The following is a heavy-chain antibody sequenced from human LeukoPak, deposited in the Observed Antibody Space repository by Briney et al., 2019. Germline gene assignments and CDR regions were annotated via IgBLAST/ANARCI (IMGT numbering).Heavy chain of an antibody. Sequence: GGSLRLSCEASGFSFSDFGMHWVRQAPGKGLECVALISNDGTNKFYVDPVKGRFTISRDNSKNTLYLQMDSLRTEDTAAYYCARDWARGNSYYVDYWGQGTLVTVSS. CDR3: ARDWARGNSYYVDY. CDR2: ISNDGTNK. D-gene: IGHD4-23*01. V-gene: IGHV3-30*03. CDR1: GFSFSDFG. J-gene: IGHJ4*02.